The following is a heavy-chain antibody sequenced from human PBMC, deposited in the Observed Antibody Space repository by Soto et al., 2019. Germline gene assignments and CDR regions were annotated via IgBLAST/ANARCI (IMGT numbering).Heavy chain of an antibody. V-gene: IGHV3-23*01. J-gene: IGHJ6*03. CDR2: ISGSGGST. CDR1: GFTFSSYA. Sequence: EVQLLESGGGLVQPGWSLRLSCAASGFTFSSYAMSWVRQAPGKGLEWVSAISGSGGSTYYADSVKGRFTISRDNSMNTLYLQMNSLRAEDTDVYYCAKYIYGIPLGREYYYMDVWGKGTTVTVSS. CDR3: AKYIYGIPLGREYYYMDV. D-gene: IGHD4-17*01.